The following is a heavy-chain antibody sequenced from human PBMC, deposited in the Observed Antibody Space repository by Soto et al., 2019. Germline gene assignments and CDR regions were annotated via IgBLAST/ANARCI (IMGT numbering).Heavy chain of an antibody. V-gene: IGHV4-59*01. CDR3: TSDGDGRMTTTPYYYYGMDV. CDR2: VYYSGGA. CDR1: GGSISGYY. D-gene: IGHD2-21*02. Sequence: SETLSLTCTVSGGSISGYYWSWIRQPPGKGLEWIGNVYYSGGAKYNPSVNRRVSISVDTSKNQFSLNLSSVTAADTAVYYCTSDGDGRMTTTPYYYYGMDVWGPGITVTVSS. J-gene: IGHJ6*02.